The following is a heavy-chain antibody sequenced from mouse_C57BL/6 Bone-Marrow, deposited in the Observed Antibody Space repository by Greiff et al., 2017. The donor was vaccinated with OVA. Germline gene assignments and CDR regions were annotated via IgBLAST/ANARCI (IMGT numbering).Heavy chain of an antibody. CDR3: ASRYYGSPWFAY. V-gene: IGHV2-6*01. D-gene: IGHD1-1*01. CDR1: GFSLTSYG. J-gene: IGHJ3*01. Sequence: VQVVESGPGLVAPSQSLSITCTVSGFSLTSYGVDWVRQSPGKGLEWLGVIWGVGSTNYNSALKSRLSISKDNSKSQVFLKMNSLQTDDTAMYYCASRYYGSPWFAYWGQGTLVTVSA. CDR2: IWGVGST.